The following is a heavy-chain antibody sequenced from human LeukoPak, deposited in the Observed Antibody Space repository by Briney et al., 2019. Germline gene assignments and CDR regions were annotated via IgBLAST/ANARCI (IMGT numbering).Heavy chain of an antibody. J-gene: IGHJ6*03. Sequence: SVKVSCKASGGTFSSYTISWVRQAPGQGLEWMGRIIPILGIANYAQKFQGRVTITADKSTSTAYMELSSLRSEDTAVYYCATKSGYCSSTSCYYYYYYMDVWGKGNTVTVSS. D-gene: IGHD2-2*01. V-gene: IGHV1-69*02. CDR3: ATKSGYCSSTSCYYYYYYMDV. CDR2: IIPILGIA. CDR1: GGTFSSYT.